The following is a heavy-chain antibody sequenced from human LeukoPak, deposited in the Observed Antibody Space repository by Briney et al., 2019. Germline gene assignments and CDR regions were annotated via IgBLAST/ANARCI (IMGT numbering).Heavy chain of an antibody. V-gene: IGHV3-7*01. Sequence: PGGSLRLSCAASGFTFSSYWMSWVRQAPGKGLEWVAHIEKDGSDKYYVDSVKGRFTISRDNAKDSVYLQMDSLRDEDSAVYYCARSLWPEDYWGQGTLVTVSS. D-gene: IGHD2-21*01. CDR3: ARSLWPEDY. CDR2: IEKDGSDK. CDR1: GFTFSSYW. J-gene: IGHJ4*02.